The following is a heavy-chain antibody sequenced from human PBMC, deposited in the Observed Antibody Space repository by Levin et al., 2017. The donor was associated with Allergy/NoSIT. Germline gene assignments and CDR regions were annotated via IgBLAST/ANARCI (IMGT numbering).Heavy chain of an antibody. V-gene: IGHV3-48*01. CDR1: GFIFSSFG. J-gene: IGHJ3*01. Sequence: GGSLRLSCVASGFIFSSFGMSWFRQAPGKGLEWLSYISSSGSPIYYPDSVKGRFTVSRDNVKNSLYLQMNSLRAEDTAVYYCARGYASWSSPGWGRGTVVIVSS. CDR3: ARGYASWSSPG. CDR2: ISSSGSPI. D-gene: IGHD3-10*01.